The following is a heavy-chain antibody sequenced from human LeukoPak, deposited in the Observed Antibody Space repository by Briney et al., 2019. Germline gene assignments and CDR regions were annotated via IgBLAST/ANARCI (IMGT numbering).Heavy chain of an antibody. CDR3: ARRRGTSYYMDV. Sequence: SEALFLTCTVAGGSISSYHWSWFRPPPGEGLVGIGYIYYSGSTNYNPSLKSRVTISVDTSKNQFSLKLSSVTAADTAVYYCARRRGTSYYMDVWGKGTTVTISS. CDR1: GGSISSYH. V-gene: IGHV4-59*12. CDR2: IYYSGST. D-gene: IGHD1-1*01. J-gene: IGHJ6*03.